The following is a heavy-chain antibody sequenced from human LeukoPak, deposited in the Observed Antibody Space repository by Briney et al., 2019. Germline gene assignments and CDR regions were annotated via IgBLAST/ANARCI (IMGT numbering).Heavy chain of an antibody. J-gene: IGHJ6*02. CDR1: GYTFTSYD. CDR2: MNPNSGNT. Sequence: GASVKVSCTASGYTFTSYDINWVRQATGQGLERMGWMNPNSGNTGYAQKFQGRVTITRNTSISKAYMELSSLRSEDTAVYYCAREKGHYGDDRGRMDVWGRGPTFTVSS. D-gene: IGHD4-17*01. V-gene: IGHV1-8*01. CDR3: AREKGHYGDDRGRMDV.